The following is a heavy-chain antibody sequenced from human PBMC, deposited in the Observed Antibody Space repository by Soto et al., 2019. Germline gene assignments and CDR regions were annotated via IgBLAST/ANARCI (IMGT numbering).Heavy chain of an antibody. V-gene: IGHV3-11*01. D-gene: IGHD2-15*01. Sequence: GGSLRLSCAASGFTFSDYYMNWIRQAPGKGLEWVSYISSSGSTIYYADSVKGRFTISRDNAKNSLYLQMNSLRAEDTAVYYCARVAATPGAFFDYWGQGTLVTVSS. CDR3: ARVAATPGAFFDY. J-gene: IGHJ4*02. CDR2: ISSSGSTI. CDR1: GFTFSDYY.